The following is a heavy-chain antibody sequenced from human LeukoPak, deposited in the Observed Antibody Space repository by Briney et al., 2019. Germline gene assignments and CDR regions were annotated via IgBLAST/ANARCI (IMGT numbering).Heavy chain of an antibody. Sequence: SETLSLTCAVYGGSFRGFYWSWIRQPPGKGLEWIGQINHIGGTTYNPSLKSRVTISIDTSKNQFSLRLTSVTAADTAMYYCVRGQSEVFYWGQGTLVTVSS. D-gene: IGHD2-8*01. CDR1: GGSFRGFY. CDR2: INHIGGT. J-gene: IGHJ4*02. CDR3: VRGQSEVFY. V-gene: IGHV4-34*01.